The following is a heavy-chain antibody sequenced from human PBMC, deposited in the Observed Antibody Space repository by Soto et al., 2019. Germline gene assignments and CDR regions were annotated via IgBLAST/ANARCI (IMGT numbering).Heavy chain of an antibody. J-gene: IGHJ5*02. CDR2: ISDYTDDP. CDR3: ARVIPGAEAWFDP. D-gene: IGHD2-2*01. CDR1: GNTFTNFG. V-gene: IGHV1-18*01. Sequence: QGQLVQSGAEVKKPGASVKVSCTASGNTFTNFGVTWVRQAPGQGLEWMGWISDYTDDPNYGQMFQGRVTMTIDTSTSTAYLDLRSLTSDDTAVYYCARVIPGAEAWFDPWGQGTLVTVSS.